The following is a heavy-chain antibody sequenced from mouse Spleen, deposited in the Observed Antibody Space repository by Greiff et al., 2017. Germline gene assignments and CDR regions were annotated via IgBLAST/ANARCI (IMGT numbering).Heavy chain of an antibody. CDR1: GFNIKDYY. CDR3: TTWGLLRLRRVSWFAY. CDR2: IDPEDGDT. V-gene: IGHV14-1*01. J-gene: IGHJ3*01. D-gene: IGHD1-2*01. Sequence: EVQVVESGAELVRPGASVKLSCTASGFNIKDYYMHWVKQRPEQGLEWIGRIDPEDGDTEYAPKFQGKATMTADTSSNTAYLQLSSLTSEDTAVYYCTTWGLLRLRRVSWFAYWGQGTLVTVSA.